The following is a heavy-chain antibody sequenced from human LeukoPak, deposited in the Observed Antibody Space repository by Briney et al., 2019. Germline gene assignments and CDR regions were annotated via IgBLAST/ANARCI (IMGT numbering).Heavy chain of an antibody. V-gene: IGHV3-30*03. CDR1: GFTFSSYG. J-gene: IGHJ4*02. Sequence: GGSLRLSCAASGFTFSSYGMHWVRQAPGKGLEWVAVISSDGSNQDYGDSVKGRLTISRDNSKNTLYLQMNSLRPDDTAVYYCASGASSGWYYFDYWGQGTLVTVSS. CDR3: ASGASSGWYYFDY. CDR2: ISSDGSNQ. D-gene: IGHD6-19*01.